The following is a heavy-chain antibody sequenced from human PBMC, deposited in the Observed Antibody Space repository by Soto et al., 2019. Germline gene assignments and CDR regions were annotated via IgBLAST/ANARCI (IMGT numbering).Heavy chain of an antibody. V-gene: IGHV4-30-4*01. CDR3: ASSYYDSSGQYYLGAFDI. Sequence: TSETLSLTCTVSGGSISSGDYYWSWIRQPPGKGLEWIGYIYYSGSTYYNPSLKSRVTISVDTSKNQFSLKLSSVTAADTAVYYCASSYYDSSGQYYLGAFDIWGQGTMVTVSS. CDR2: IYYSGST. J-gene: IGHJ3*02. D-gene: IGHD3-22*01. CDR1: GGSISSGDYY.